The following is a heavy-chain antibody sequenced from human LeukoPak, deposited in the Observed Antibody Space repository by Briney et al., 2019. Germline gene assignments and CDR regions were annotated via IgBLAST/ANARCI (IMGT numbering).Heavy chain of an antibody. CDR3: AKDAPPLEY. Sequence: GGALRLFCAGWWFTLSSYGMHWVRQAAGKVLERVAVISYDGSNKYYADSVKVRFAISRENSKNTLYLQMNSLRAEDTAVYYCAKDAPPLEYWGQGTLVTVSS. J-gene: IGHJ4*02. V-gene: IGHV3-30*18. CDR2: ISYDGSNK. CDR1: WFTLSSYG.